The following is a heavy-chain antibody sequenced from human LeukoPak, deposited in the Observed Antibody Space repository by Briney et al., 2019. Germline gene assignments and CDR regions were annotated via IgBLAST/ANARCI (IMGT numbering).Heavy chain of an antibody. V-gene: IGHV1-18*01. D-gene: IGHD3-22*01. CDR2: ISAYNGNT. CDR1: GYTFTSYG. J-gene: IGHJ3*02. Sequence: ASVKVSCKASGYTFTSYGISWVRQAPGQGLEWMGWISAYNGNTNYAQKLQGRVTITRDTSASTAYMELSSLRSEDTAVYYCASLDYDSSGYYYAASQNDAFDIWGQGTMVTVSS. CDR3: ASLDYDSSGYYYAASQNDAFDI.